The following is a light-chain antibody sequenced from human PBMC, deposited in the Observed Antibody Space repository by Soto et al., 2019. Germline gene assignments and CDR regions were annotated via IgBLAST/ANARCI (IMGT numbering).Light chain of an antibody. V-gene: IGLV4-60*02. CDR3: ETWYSNTHKV. CDR2: LDRSGSY. CDR1: SGHSTYI. Sequence: QSVLTQSSSASASLGSSVKLTCILSSGHSTYIIAWHQQQPGKAPRFLMTLDRSGSYNRGSGIPDRFSGSSSGADRYLTIDNLQFEDEGDYYCETWYSNTHKVFGGGTKLTVL. J-gene: IGLJ3*02.